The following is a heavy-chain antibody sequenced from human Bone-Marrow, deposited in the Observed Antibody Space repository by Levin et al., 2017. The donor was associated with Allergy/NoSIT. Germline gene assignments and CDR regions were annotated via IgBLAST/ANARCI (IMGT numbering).Heavy chain of an antibody. Sequence: PGGSLRLSCAASGFTFSSYAMHWVRQAPGKGLEWVALISYDGNNKYYADSVKGRFTISRDNSKNTLYLQMNSLRAEDTAVYYCAGAAAGMFAWFDPWGQGTLVTVSS. V-gene: IGHV3-30-3*01. CDR1: GFTFSSYA. CDR2: ISYDGNNK. CDR3: AGAAAGMFAWFDP. J-gene: IGHJ5*02. D-gene: IGHD6-13*01.